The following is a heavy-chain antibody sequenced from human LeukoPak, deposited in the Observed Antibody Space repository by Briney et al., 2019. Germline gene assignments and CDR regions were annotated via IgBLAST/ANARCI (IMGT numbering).Heavy chain of an antibody. CDR1: GFTFSSYA. CDR3: ARDTIAAADTEADY. V-gene: IGHV3-21*01. D-gene: IGHD6-13*01. Sequence: GGSLRLSCAASGFTFSSYAMRWVRQAPGKGLEWVSSISSSSSYIYYADSVKGRFTISRDNAKNSLYLQMNSLRAEDTAVYYCARDTIAAADTEADYWGQGTLVTVSS. J-gene: IGHJ4*02. CDR2: ISSSSSYI.